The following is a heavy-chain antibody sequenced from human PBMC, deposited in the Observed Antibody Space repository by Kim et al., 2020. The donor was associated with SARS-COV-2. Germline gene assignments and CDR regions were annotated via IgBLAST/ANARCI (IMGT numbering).Heavy chain of an antibody. CDR3: ARDRVVPAAMRGGYYYYGMDV. Sequence: SETLSLTCTVSGGSISSGGYYWSWIRQHPGKGLEWIGYIYYSGSTYYNPSLKSRVTISVDTSKNQFSLKLSSVTAADTAVYYCARDRVVPAAMRGGYYYYGMDVWGQGTTVTVSS. CDR2: IYYSGST. D-gene: IGHD2-2*01. V-gene: IGHV4-31*03. J-gene: IGHJ6*02. CDR1: GGSISSGGYY.